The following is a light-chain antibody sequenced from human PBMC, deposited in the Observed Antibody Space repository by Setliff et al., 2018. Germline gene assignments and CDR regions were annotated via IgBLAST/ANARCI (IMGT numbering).Light chain of an antibody. Sequence: DIVMTQSPDSLAVSLGERAAINCTSSQSVLSSSTNLNSLAWFQQKPGQPPKLLIYWASTRGSGVPDRFSGSGSGTDFTLTISSLQAEDVAVYYCRHYYITPITFGQGTRLEIK. CDR1: QSVLSSSTNLNS. V-gene: IGKV4-1*01. CDR3: RHYYITPIT. J-gene: IGKJ5*01. CDR2: WAS.